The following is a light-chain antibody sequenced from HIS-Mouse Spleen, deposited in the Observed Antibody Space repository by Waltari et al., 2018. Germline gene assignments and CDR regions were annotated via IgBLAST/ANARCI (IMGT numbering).Light chain of an antibody. J-gene: IGLJ2*01. Sequence: QSALTQPASVSGSPGQSITISCTGTSSDVRSDTLVSWYQQHPGKAPKLMIYEGSKRPSGVSNRFSGSKSGNTASLTISGLQAEDEADYYCCSYAGSSTLVFGGGTKLTVL. V-gene: IGLV2-23*01. CDR2: EGS. CDR1: SSDVRSDTL. CDR3: CSYAGSSTLV.